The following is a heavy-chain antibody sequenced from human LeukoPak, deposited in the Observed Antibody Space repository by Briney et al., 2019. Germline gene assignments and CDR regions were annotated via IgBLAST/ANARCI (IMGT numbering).Heavy chain of an antibody. J-gene: IGHJ4*02. Sequence: ASVMVPCKASGYTFTRYAMHWVRQAPGQSLDWMGWINTGNGNTKYSPKFQGRVTLSRDTSANTVYMEVTSLRSEDTAVYYCATRSESSYGGVFDFWGQGSLVTVSS. CDR3: ATRSESSYGGVFDF. CDR2: INTGNGNT. D-gene: IGHD3-10*01. V-gene: IGHV1-3*04. CDR1: GYTFTRYA.